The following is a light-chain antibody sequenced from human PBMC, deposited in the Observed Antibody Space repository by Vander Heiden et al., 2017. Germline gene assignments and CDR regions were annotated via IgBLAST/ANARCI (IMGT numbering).Light chain of an antibody. CDR1: QSISSY. CDR3: QQSYSTPWT. CDR2: AAS. J-gene: IGKJ1*01. V-gene: IGKV1-39*01. Sequence: DIQMTQSPSSLSASVGDRVTITCRGSQSISSYLNWYQQKPGKAPKLLIYAASSLRSGVPSRFSGSGSGTDFTLTISRLQPEDFATYYCQQSYSTPWTFGQGTKVEIK.